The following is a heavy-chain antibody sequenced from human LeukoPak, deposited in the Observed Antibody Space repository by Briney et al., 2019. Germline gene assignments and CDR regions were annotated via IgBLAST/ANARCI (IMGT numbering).Heavy chain of an antibody. Sequence: QAGGSLRLSCAASGFTFGTYAMHWVRQAPGKGLEYASAISSNGRITYYADSVKGRFTISRDNSKNILYLQMGSLRAEDTAVYYCARVSGWYWFDNWGQGTLVTVSS. D-gene: IGHD6-19*01. CDR1: GFTFGTYA. J-gene: IGHJ4*02. V-gene: IGHV3-64*02. CDR3: ARVSGWYWFDN. CDR2: ISSNGRIT.